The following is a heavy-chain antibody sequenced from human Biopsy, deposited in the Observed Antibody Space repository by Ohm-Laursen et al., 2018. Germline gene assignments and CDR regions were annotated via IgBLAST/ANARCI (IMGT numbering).Heavy chain of an antibody. D-gene: IGHD1-14*01. V-gene: IGHV4-31*01. CDR1: GGSVSSGGFY. CDR2: IYYSGTT. Sequence: TLSLTCTVSGGSVSSGGFYWSWIRQHPGKGLEWIGYIYYSGTTYYNPSLKSLVTISVDTSKNQFSLRVSSVTAADTAVYYCARDRDRRGWFDPWGQGTPVTVSS. J-gene: IGHJ5*02. CDR3: ARDRDRRGWFDP.